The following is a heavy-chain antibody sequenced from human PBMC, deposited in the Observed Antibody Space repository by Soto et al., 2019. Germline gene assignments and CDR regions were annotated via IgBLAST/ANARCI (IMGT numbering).Heavy chain of an antibody. D-gene: IGHD3-16*01. J-gene: IGHJ4*02. CDR2: IYYSGST. Sequence: QVQLQESGPGLVKPSETLSLTCTVSGGSVSSGSYYWSWIRQPPGKGLEWIGYIYYSGSTNYNPSLMSRVTISVDTSKHQFSLKLSSVTAADTAVYSCARVRLADEIDDYWGQGTLVTVSS. CDR3: ARVRLADEIDDY. V-gene: IGHV4-61*01. CDR1: GGSVSSGSYY.